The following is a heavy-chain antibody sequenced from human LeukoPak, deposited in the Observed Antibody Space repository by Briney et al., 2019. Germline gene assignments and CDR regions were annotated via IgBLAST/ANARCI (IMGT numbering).Heavy chain of an antibody. V-gene: IGHV3-30-3*01. J-gene: IGHJ4*02. D-gene: IGHD3-10*01. CDR3: ARDAGSYGSGNYPGY. CDR2: ISYDGSNK. Sequence: ISYDGSNKYCADSVKGRFTISRDNSKNTLYLQMNSLRAEDTAVYYCARDAGSYGSGNYPGYWGQGTLVTVSS.